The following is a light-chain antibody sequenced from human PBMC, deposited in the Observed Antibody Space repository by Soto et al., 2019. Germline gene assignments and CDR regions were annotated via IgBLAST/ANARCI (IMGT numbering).Light chain of an antibody. Sequence: QSVLTQPASVSGSPGQSINISCNGTSSDVGGYNYVSWYQQYPGKAPKLMIYEVSNRPSGVSNRFSGSKSGNTASLTISGLQAEDEADYYCSSHTSSRTAVFGGGTKLTVL. CDR3: SSHTSSRTAV. CDR1: SSDVGGYNY. CDR2: EVS. V-gene: IGLV2-14*01. J-gene: IGLJ3*02.